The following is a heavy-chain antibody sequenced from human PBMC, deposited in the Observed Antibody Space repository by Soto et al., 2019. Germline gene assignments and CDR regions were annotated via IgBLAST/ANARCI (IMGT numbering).Heavy chain of an antibody. J-gene: IGHJ6*02. CDR3: ARDLEGPSLTQYSSGWSRRYYYYHYGMDV. CDR2: ISYDGSNK. CDR1: GFTFSSYA. D-gene: IGHD6-19*01. V-gene: IGHV3-30-3*01. Sequence: VGSLRLSCAASGFTFSSYAMHWVRQAPGKGLEWVAVISYDGSNKYYADSVKGRFTISRDNSKNTLYLQMNSLRAEDTAVYYCARDLEGPSLTQYSSGWSRRYYYYHYGMDVWGQGTTVTVSS.